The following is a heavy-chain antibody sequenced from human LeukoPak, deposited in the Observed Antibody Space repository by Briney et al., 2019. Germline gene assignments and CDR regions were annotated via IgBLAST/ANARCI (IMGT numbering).Heavy chain of an antibody. V-gene: IGHV3-30*18. J-gene: IGHJ4*02. Sequence: GGSLRLSCAASGFTFSSYGMPWVRQAPGKGLEWVAVISYDGSNKYYADSVKGRFTISRDNSKNTLYLQMNSLRAEDTAVYYCAKAQGVGATYFDYWGQGTLVTVSS. CDR1: GFTFSSYG. D-gene: IGHD1-26*01. CDR2: ISYDGSNK. CDR3: AKAQGVGATYFDY.